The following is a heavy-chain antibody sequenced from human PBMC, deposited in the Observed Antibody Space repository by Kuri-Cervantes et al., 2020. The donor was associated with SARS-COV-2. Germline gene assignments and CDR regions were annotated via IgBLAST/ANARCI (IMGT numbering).Heavy chain of an antibody. CDR1: GFIFSDYY. V-gene: IGHV3-30-3*01. CDR3: AREGEEGTRSFYCSSTSCLRRPATVKFDY. CDR2: ISYDGSNK. Sequence: GESLKISCTASGFIFSDYYITWIRKAPGKGLEWVAVISYDGSNKYYADSVKGRFTISRDNPKNTLYLQMSSLRAEDTAVYYCAREGEEGTRSFYCSSTSCLRRPATVKFDYWGQGTLVTVSS. J-gene: IGHJ4*02. D-gene: IGHD2-2*01.